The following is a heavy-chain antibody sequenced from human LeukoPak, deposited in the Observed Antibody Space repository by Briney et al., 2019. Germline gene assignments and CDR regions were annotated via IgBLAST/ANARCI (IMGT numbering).Heavy chain of an antibody. CDR2: IYYSGST. D-gene: IGHD2/OR15-2a*01. Sequence: PSETLSLTCTVSGGSINTYYWSWIRQPPGKGLEWIGYIYYSGSTNYNPSLKSRVTISVDTSKNQFSLKLSSVTAADTAVYYCAKVIVVRVNYYYYRYMDVWGKGTTVTVSS. CDR1: GGSINTYY. J-gene: IGHJ6*03. CDR3: AKVIVVRVNYYYYRYMDV. V-gene: IGHV4-59*01.